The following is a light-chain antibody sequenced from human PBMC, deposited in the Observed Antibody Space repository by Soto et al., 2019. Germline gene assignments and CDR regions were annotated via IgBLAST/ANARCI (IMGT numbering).Light chain of an antibody. CDR2: DVS. J-gene: IGLJ1*01. Sequence: QSVLTQPASVSGSPGQSITISCTGTSSDIGGYNYVSWYQHHPGKAPKLMIYDVSNRPSGVSNRFSGSKSGNTASLTITRLQLEDEADYSCSSYTTRNTRQMVLGTGTKVTLL. V-gene: IGLV2-14*03. CDR3: SSYTTRNTRQMV. CDR1: SSDIGGYNY.